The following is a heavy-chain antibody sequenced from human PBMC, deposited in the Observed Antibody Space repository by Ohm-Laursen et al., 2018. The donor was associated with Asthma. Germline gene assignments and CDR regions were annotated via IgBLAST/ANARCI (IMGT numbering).Heavy chain of an antibody. J-gene: IGHJ3*02. CDR1: GFTFSSYS. Sequence: SLRLSCAASGFTFSSYSINWVRQAPGKGLEWVSYISSSSGSIYYADSVKGRFTISRDNAKRSLYLQMNSLRDEDTAVYYCAREGNCSSTSCYVDAFDIWGQGTMVTVSS. CDR3: AREGNCSSTSCYVDAFDI. V-gene: IGHV3-48*02. D-gene: IGHD2-2*01. CDR2: ISSSSGSI.